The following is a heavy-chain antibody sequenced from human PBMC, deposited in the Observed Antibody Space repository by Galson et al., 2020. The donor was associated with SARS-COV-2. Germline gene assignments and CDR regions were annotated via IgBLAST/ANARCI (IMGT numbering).Heavy chain of an antibody. CDR2: IDWDDDK. J-gene: IGHJ4*02. CDR3: ARKDCVGDCWRYYFDS. D-gene: IGHD2-21*02. Sequence: SGPTLVKPTQTLTLTCTFSGFSLRTNGMRVSWIRQPPGKALEWLARIDWDDDKFYSTSLKTRLTISKDTSKNQVVLTMTNMDPVDTATYFCARKDCVGDCWRYYFDSWGQGTLVTVSS. V-gene: IGHV2-70*04. CDR1: GFSLRTNGMR.